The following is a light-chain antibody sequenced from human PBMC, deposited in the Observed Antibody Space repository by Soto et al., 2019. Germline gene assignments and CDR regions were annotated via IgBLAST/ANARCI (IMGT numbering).Light chain of an antibody. CDR1: QSVSSS. CDR3: QQRSNWPIT. Sequence: IVLTQSPATLSLSPGERATLSCRASQSVSSSLAWYQQKPGQAPRLLIYDASNRATGIPARFSGSGSGTDFTLTISSREPEDFAVYYCQQRSNWPITFGQGTRLEIK. CDR2: DAS. V-gene: IGKV3-11*01. J-gene: IGKJ5*01.